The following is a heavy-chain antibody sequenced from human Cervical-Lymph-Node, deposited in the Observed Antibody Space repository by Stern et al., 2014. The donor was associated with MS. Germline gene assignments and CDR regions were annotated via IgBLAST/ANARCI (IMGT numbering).Heavy chain of an antibody. CDR3: AGARMMITPTSLDI. J-gene: IGHJ4*02. CDR2: INPLRGST. D-gene: IGHD3-16*01. Sequence: VQLVESGAEVKKPGASVKVSCKGSGDTSMDYYIHWVRQAPGHGLEWIGKINPLRGSTNLAQKFQDRVSMTWDTSTSTVFLELSSLRSEDTAVYYCAGARMMITPTSLDIWGRGTLVTVSS. CDR1: GDTSMDYY. V-gene: IGHV1-46*01.